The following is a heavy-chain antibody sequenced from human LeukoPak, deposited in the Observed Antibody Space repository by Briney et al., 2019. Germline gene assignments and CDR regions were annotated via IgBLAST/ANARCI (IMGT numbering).Heavy chain of an antibody. Sequence: GSLRLSCAASGSTFSSCAMHWVRQAPGKGLEWVAVISYDGSNKYYADSVKGRFTISRDNSKNTLYLQMNSLRAEDTAVYYCAREYSSSRYYYYGMDVWGQGTTVTVSS. CDR2: ISYDGSNK. D-gene: IGHD6-6*01. CDR1: GSTFSSCA. V-gene: IGHV3-30-3*01. CDR3: AREYSSSRYYYYGMDV. J-gene: IGHJ6*02.